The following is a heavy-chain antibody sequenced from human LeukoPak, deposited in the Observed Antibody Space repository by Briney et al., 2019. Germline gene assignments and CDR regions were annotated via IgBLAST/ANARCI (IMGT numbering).Heavy chain of an antibody. CDR2: ISAYNGNT. CDR1: GYTFTSYG. D-gene: IGHD5-12*01. J-gene: IGHJ4*02. V-gene: IGHV1-18*01. CDR3: ARESDIVATIWGAVQY. Sequence: ASVKVSCKASGYTFTSYGISWVRQAPGQGLEWMGWISAYNGNTNYAQKLQGRVTMTTDTSTSTAYMELGSLRSDDTAVYYCARESDIVATIWGAVQYWGQGTLVTVSS.